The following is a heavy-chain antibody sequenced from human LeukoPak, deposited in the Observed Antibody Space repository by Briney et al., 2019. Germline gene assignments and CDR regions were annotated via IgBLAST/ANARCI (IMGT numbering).Heavy chain of an antibody. V-gene: IGHV5-10-1*01. Sequence: GESLKISCKGSGYSFTSYWISWVRQMPGKGLEWMGRIDPSDSYTNYSPSFQGHVTISADKSTSTAYLQWSSLKASDTAMYYCARLYQYSSSWSENWYFDLWGRGTLVTVSS. D-gene: IGHD6-13*01. CDR1: GYSFTSYW. J-gene: IGHJ2*01. CDR2: IDPSDSYT. CDR3: ARLYQYSSSWSENWYFDL.